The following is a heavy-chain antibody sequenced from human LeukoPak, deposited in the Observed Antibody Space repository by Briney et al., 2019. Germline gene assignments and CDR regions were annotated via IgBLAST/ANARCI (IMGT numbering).Heavy chain of an antibody. D-gene: IGHD2-2*02. CDR1: GFTFSGYS. CDR3: AKADSTTWYNNYVDG. Sequence: GGSLRLSCAASGFTFSGYSMNWVRQAPGKGLEWVSYIRSSGSPIYYADSVKGRFTISRDNAKNSVYLQMNSLRAEDTAVYYCAKADSTTWYNNYVDGWGQGALATVSS. V-gene: IGHV3-48*01. J-gene: IGHJ4*02. CDR2: IRSSGSPI.